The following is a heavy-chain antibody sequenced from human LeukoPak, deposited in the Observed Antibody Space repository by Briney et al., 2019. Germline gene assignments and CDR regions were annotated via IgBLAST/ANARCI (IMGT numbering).Heavy chain of an antibody. CDR1: GFTFSSYE. CDR3: AIITGLG. CDR2: ISSSGTTI. Sequence: GGSLRHSCAASGFTFSSYEMNWVRQAPGKGLEWVSYISSSGTTIYYADSVKGRFTISRDNAKNSPYLQMDSLRAEDTGVYYCAIITGLGWGQGTLVTVSP. D-gene: IGHD1-20*01. J-gene: IGHJ4*02. V-gene: IGHV3-48*03.